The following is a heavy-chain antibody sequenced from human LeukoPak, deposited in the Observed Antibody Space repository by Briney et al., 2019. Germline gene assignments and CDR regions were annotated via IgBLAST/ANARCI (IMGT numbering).Heavy chain of an antibody. V-gene: IGHV3-7*03. CDR1: GFTFSSYW. J-gene: IGHJ1*01. D-gene: IGHD1-14*01. CDR3: VKDSPPPLCGNPPAL. Sequence: GGSLRLSCAASGFTFSSYWMSWVRQAPGKGLEWVANINKDGGEKYYVDSVKGRFTTSRDNAKNSLYLQMNSLRADDTAVYYCVKDSPPPLCGNPPALRGQGTLVTVSS. CDR2: INKDGGEK.